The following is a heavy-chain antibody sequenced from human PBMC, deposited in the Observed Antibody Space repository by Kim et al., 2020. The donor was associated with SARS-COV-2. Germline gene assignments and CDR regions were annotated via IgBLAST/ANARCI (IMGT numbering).Heavy chain of an antibody. CDR3: TGSNF. CDR2: INPDGSDK. J-gene: IGHJ4*02. V-gene: IGHV3-7*01. Sequence: GGSLRLSCTVSGFTFGDSWMAWVRQAPGKGLEWVANINPDGSDKHYVDSLRGRFTISRDNAKSSLFLQMNNLRAEDTAVYFCTGSNFWGQGTLVSVSS. CDR1: GFTFGDSW.